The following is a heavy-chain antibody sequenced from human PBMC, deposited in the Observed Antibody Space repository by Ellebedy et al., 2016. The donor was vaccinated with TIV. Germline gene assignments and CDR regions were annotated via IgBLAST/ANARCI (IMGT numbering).Heavy chain of an antibody. Sequence: GESLKISCAASGFTFSSYTMNWVRQAPGKGLEWVSSISSSSSYTYYADSVKGRFTISRDNAKNSLSLQMNSLRAEDTAVYYCASDYSKYGYWGQGTLVTVSS. D-gene: IGHD4-11*01. CDR1: GFTFSSYT. CDR2: ISSSSSYT. J-gene: IGHJ4*02. V-gene: IGHV3-21*01. CDR3: ASDYSKYGY.